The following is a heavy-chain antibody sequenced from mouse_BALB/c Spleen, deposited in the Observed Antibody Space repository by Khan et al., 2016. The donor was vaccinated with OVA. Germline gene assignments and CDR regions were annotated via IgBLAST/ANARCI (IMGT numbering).Heavy chain of an antibody. CDR1: GFSLTGYG. J-gene: IGHJ3*01. D-gene: IGHD1-1*01. CDR3: ARDRYYYGRGLAY. CDR2: IWGDGST. Sequence: QVQLEESGPGLVAPSQSLSITCTVSGFSLTGYGVNWVRQPPGKGLEWLGMIWGDGSTDYNSALKSRLSISKDNSKSQVFLKMNSLQTDGTARYXCARDRYYYGRGLAYWGQGTLVTVSA. V-gene: IGHV2-6-7*01.